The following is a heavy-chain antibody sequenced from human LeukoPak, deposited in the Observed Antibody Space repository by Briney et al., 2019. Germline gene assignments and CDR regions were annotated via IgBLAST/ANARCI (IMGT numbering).Heavy chain of an antibody. D-gene: IGHD3-9*01. J-gene: IGHJ4*02. Sequence: GGSLRLSCAASGFTFSSYGMHWVRQAPGKGLEWVAVISYDGSNKYYADSVKGRFTISRDNSKNTLYLQMNSLRAEDTAVYYCARDEDTDILTGYERFDYWGQGTLVTVSS. CDR2: ISYDGSNK. CDR3: ARDEDTDILTGYERFDY. V-gene: IGHV3-30*03. CDR1: GFTFSSYG.